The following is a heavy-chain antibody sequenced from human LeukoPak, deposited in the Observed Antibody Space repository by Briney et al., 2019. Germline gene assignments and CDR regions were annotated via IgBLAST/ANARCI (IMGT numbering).Heavy chain of an antibody. CDR3: AKRGVVIRVILVGFHKEAYYFDS. CDR1: GFTFSSYW. D-gene: IGHD3-22*01. Sequence: GGSLRLSCAASGFTFSSYWMSWVRQAPGKGLEWVAGISDSGGRTNYADSVKGRFTISRDNPKNTLFLQMNSLRAEDTAVYFCAKRGVVIRVILVGFHKEAYYFDSWGQGALVTVSS. V-gene: IGHV3-23*01. J-gene: IGHJ4*02. CDR2: ISDSGGRT.